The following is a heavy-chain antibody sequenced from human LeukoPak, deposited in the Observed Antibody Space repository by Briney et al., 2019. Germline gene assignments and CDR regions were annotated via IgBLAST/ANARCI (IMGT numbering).Heavy chain of an antibody. D-gene: IGHD3-10*01. Sequence: GGSLRLSCAASGFTFSSYAMSWVRQAPGKGLEWVSAISGSGGSTYYADSVKGRFTISRDNSKNTLYLQMNSLRAEDTAVYYCAITVRGSKARQPIFDYWGQGTLVTVSS. CDR1: GFTFSSYA. J-gene: IGHJ4*02. V-gene: IGHV3-23*01. CDR3: AITVRGSKARQPIFDY. CDR2: ISGSGGST.